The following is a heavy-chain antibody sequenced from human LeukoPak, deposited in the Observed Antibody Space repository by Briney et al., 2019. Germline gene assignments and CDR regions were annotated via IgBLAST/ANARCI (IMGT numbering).Heavy chain of an antibody. CDR2: FDPEDGET. CDR1: GYTLTELS. CDR3: ATKGNYDILTGYFDY. V-gene: IGHV1-24*01. Sequence: ASVKVSCKVSGYTLTELSTHWVRQAPGKGLEWMGGFDPEDGETIYAQKFQGRVTMTEDTSTDTAYMELSSLRSEDTAVYYCATKGNYDILTGYFDYWGQGTLVTVSS. J-gene: IGHJ4*02. D-gene: IGHD3-9*01.